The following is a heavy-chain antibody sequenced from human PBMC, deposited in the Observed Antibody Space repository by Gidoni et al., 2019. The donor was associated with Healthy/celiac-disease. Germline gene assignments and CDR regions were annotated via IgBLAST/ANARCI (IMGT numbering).Heavy chain of an antibody. CDR2: IYYSGST. CDR3: ARLTYVAAHYYYYMDV. D-gene: IGHD6-19*01. Sequence: QVQLQESGPGLVKPSETLSLTCPVSGGSISSYYWSWIRQPPGKGLEWIGYIYYSGSTNYNPSLKSRVTISVDTSKNQFSLKLSSVTAADTAVYYCARLTYVAAHYYYYMDVWGKGTTVTVSS. V-gene: IGHV4-59*08. J-gene: IGHJ6*03. CDR1: GGSISSYY.